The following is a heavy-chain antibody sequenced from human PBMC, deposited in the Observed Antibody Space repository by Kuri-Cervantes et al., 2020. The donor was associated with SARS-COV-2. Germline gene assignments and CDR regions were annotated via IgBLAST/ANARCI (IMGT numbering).Heavy chain of an antibody. CDR3: AKFAKVLLWFGDHYHFDY. CDR2: IYSGGSST. D-gene: IGHD3-10*01. CDR1: GFTFSSYA. Sequence: GGSLRLSCAASGFTFSSYAMSWVRQAPGKGLEWVSVIYSGGSSTYYADSVKGRFTISRDNSKNTLYLQMNSLRAEDTAVYYCAKFAKVLLWFGDHYHFDYWGQGTLVTVSS. J-gene: IGHJ4*02. V-gene: IGHV3-23*03.